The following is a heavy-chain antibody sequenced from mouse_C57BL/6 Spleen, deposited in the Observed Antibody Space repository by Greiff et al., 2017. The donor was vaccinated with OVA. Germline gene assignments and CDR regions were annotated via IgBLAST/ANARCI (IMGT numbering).Heavy chain of an antibody. CDR1: GYTFTSYW. J-gene: IGHJ3*01. Sequence: QVKLQQPGAELVRPGASVKLSCKASGYTFTSYWMDWVQQRPGQGLEWIGNIYTYDSENHYNQKFKDKATLTVAKSAITAYMQLISLTSEGSAVYYCARESRGFAYWGQGTLVTVSA. CDR2: IYTYDSEN. CDR3: ARESRGFAY. V-gene: IGHV1-61*01.